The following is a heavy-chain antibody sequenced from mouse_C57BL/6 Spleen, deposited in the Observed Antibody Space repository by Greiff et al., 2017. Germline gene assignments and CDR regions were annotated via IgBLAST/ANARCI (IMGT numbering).Heavy chain of an antibody. D-gene: IGHD3-1*01. CDR3: ARSGNWYFDV. Sequence: VQLVESGPELVKPGASVKISCKASGYAFSSSWMNWVKQRPGKGLEWIGRSYPGDGDTNYNGKFKGKATLTADKSSSTAYMQLSSLTSEDSAVYFCARSGNWYFDVWGTGTTVTVSS. CDR2: SYPGDGDT. J-gene: IGHJ1*03. V-gene: IGHV1-82*01. CDR1: GYAFSSSW.